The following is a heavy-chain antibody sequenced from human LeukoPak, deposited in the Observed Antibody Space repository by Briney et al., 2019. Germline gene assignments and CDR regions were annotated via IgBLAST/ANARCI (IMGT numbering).Heavy chain of an antibody. D-gene: IGHD6-6*01. J-gene: IGHJ3*02. CDR3: ARDTIAARHLAFDI. V-gene: IGHV3-7*01. Sequence: GGSLRLSCAAYGFTFSSYWMSWVRQAPGKGLEWEANIKQDGSEKYYVASVKGRFTISRDNAKNSLYLQMNSLRAEDTAVYYCARDTIAARHLAFDIWGQGTMVTVSS. CDR1: GFTFSSYW. CDR2: IKQDGSEK.